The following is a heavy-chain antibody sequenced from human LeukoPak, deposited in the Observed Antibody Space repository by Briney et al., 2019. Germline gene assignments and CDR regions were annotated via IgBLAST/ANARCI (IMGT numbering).Heavy chain of an antibody. CDR3: AKDRYYGSGMNYFDY. V-gene: IGHV3-43*02. Sequence: GGSLRLSCAASGFTFDDYATHWFRQAPGKGLEWVSLISGDGGSTYYADSVKGRFTISRDNSKNSLYLQMSSLRTEDTALYYCAKDRYYGSGMNYFDYWGQGTLVTVSS. J-gene: IGHJ4*02. CDR2: ISGDGGST. CDR1: GFTFDDYA. D-gene: IGHD3-10*01.